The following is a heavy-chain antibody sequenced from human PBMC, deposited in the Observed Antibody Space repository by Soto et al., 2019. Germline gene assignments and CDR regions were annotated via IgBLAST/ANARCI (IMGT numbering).Heavy chain of an antibody. V-gene: IGHV3-21*01. CDR1: GFTFSSYS. D-gene: IGHD3-3*01. Sequence: EVQLVESGGGLVKPGGSVRLSCAASGFTFSSYSMNWVRQAPGKGLEWVSSISSTSSYIYYADSVKGRFTISRDNAKNTLYLQMNSLRAEDTAVYYCVSKGDDFWTRDFDYWGQGTLVTVSS. CDR3: VSKGDDFWTRDFDY. J-gene: IGHJ4*02. CDR2: ISSTSSYI.